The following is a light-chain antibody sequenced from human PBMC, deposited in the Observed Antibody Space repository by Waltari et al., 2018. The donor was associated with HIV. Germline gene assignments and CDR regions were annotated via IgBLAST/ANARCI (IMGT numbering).Light chain of an antibody. CDR1: SRNVGSDDL. V-gene: IGLV2-23*02. Sequence: QSALTQPASVSGSPVQSIPITCTGTSRNVGSDDLVSWYQQHPGEAPKLIMYEVTKRPSGVSNRFSGSKSGNTASLTISGLQAEDEADYYCCSCPRSGIRYVFGTGTKVTVL. J-gene: IGLJ1*01. CDR2: EVT. CDR3: CSCPRSGIRYV.